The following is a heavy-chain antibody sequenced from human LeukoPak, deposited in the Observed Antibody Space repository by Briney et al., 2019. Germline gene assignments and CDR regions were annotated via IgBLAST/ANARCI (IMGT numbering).Heavy chain of an antibody. CDR1: GGSISGYY. J-gene: IGHJ4*02. CDR2: IYDRGST. D-gene: IGHD2-21*01. Sequence: SETLSLTCTVSGGSISGYYWSWIRQPPGKGLEWIGYIYDRGSTNYNPSLKSRVTISVDTSKNQFSLKLSSVTAADMAVYYCARVIVGYWGQGTLVTVSS. V-gene: IGHV4-59*01. CDR3: ARVIVGY.